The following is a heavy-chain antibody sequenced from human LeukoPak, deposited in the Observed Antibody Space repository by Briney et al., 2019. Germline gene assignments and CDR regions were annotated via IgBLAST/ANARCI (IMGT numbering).Heavy chain of an antibody. Sequence: GGSLRLSCAASGFTFSSYSMNWVRQAPGKGLEWVSSISSSSSYIYYADSVKRRFTISRDNAKNSLYLQMNSLRAEDTAVYYCAREGIAVAGTGGYYFDYWAREPWSPSPQ. V-gene: IGHV3-21*01. CDR1: GFTFSSYS. D-gene: IGHD6-19*01. CDR2: ISSSSSYI. J-gene: IGHJ4*02. CDR3: AREGIAVAGTGGYYFDY.